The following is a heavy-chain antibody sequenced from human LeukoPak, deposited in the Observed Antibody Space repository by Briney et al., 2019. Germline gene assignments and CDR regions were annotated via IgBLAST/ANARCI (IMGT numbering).Heavy chain of an antibody. J-gene: IGHJ5*02. CDR3: ARDQAGIAAAGSWFDP. Sequence: PSETLFLTCSVSGGPLSSYNCGWIRQPPGQGLEWLGYIYYSGSTNYNPSLKSRVTISVDTSKHQFSLKLSSVTAADTAVYYCARDQAGIAAAGSWFDPWVQVTLVTVSA. CDR1: GGPLSSYN. V-gene: IGHV4-59*01. D-gene: IGHD6-13*01. CDR2: IYYSGST.